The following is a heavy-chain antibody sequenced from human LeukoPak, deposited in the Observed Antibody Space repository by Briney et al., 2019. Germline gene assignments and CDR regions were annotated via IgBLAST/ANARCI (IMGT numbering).Heavy chain of an antibody. V-gene: IGHV4-61*02. CDR2: IYTSGST. CDR1: GGSVSSGSYY. CDR3: ARDDPVFGSYFDY. J-gene: IGHJ4*02. Sequence: SRTLSLTCTVSGGSVSSGSYYWSWIRQPAGKGLEWIGRIYTSGSTNYNPSLKSRVTISVDTSKNQFSLKLSSVTAADTAVYYCARDDPVFGSYFDYWGQGTLVTVSS. D-gene: IGHD3-3*01.